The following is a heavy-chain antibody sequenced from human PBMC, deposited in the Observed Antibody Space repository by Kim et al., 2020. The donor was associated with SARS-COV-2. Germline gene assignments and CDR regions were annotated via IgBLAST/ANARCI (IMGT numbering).Heavy chain of an antibody. CDR2: INHSGST. V-gene: IGHV4-34*01. CDR1: GGSFSGYY. CDR3: ARGGVEYYYGSGSQLGAYYYYGMDV. D-gene: IGHD3-10*01. Sequence: SETLSLTCAVYGGSFSGYYWSWIRQPPGKGLEWIGEINHSGSTNYNPSLKSRVTISVDTSKNQFSLKLSSVTAADTAVYYCARGGVEYYYGSGSQLGAYYYYGMDVWGQGTTVTVSS. J-gene: IGHJ6*02.